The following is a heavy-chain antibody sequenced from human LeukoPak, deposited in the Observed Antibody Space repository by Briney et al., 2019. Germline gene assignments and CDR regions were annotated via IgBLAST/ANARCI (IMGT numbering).Heavy chain of an antibody. J-gene: IGHJ5*02. CDR1: GFTFNIYA. CDR3: AKDRAPYIGIDNNWFDP. V-gene: IGHV3-23*01. Sequence: GGSLRLSCAASGFTFNIYAMNWVRQPPGKGLEWVSAISGSGDSTYYADSVKGRFTIARDNSKNTLYLHMNSLTAADTAVYYCAKDRAPYIGIDNNWFDPWGQGTLVSVSS. CDR2: ISGSGDST. D-gene: IGHD1-26*01.